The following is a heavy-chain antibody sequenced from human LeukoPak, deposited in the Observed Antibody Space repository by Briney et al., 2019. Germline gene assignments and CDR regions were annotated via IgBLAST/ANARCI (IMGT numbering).Heavy chain of an antibody. D-gene: IGHD3-10*01. J-gene: IGHJ6*02. CDR2: IYHSGST. V-gene: IGHV4-38-2*02. CDR3: AGYGSGSYYKGWGYYGMDV. Sequence: SETLSLTCTVSGYSISSGCYWGWIRQPPGKGLEWIGIIYHSGSTYYNPSLKSRVTISVDTSKNQFSLKLSSVTAADTAVYYCAGYGSGSYYKGWGYYGMDVWGQGTTVTASS. CDR1: GYSISSGCY.